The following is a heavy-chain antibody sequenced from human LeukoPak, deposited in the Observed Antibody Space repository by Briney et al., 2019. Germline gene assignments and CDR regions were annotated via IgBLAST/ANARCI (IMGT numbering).Heavy chain of an antibody. D-gene: IGHD4-11*01. V-gene: IGHV4-34*01. CDR2: INHSGST. CDR1: GGSFSGYY. CDR3: AREKTTVTTGGFDY. J-gene: IGHJ4*02. Sequence: PSETLSLTCAVYGGSFSGYYWSWIRQPPGKGLEWIGEINHSGSTNYNPSLKSRVTISVDTSKNQFSLKLSSVTAADTAVYYCAREKTTVTTGGFDYWGQGTLVTVSS.